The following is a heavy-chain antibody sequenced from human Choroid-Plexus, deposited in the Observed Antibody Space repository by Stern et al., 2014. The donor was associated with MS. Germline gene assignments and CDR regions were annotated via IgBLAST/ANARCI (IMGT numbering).Heavy chain of an antibody. CDR2: ISYDGGDK. Sequence: MQLVESGGGVAQPGRPLILSCAASGFTFSNFGMHWVRQAPGKGLEWVALISYDGGDKYYADSVKGRFTIFRDNSKNTLYMHMNSLRAEDTAVYYCAKDRQWSTYFFDYWGQGSLVTVSS. CDR3: AKDRQWSTYFFDY. CDR1: GFTFSNFG. J-gene: IGHJ4*02. D-gene: IGHD2-15*01. V-gene: IGHV3-30*18.